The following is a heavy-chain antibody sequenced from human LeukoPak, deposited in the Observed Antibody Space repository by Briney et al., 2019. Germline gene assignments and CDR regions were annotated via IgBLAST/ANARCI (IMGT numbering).Heavy chain of an antibody. J-gene: IGHJ4*02. D-gene: IGHD6-13*01. CDR3: ARVGYSSSWDLLDY. CDR2: IKQDGSEK. CDR1: GFTFSSYW. Sequence: PGGSLRLSCAASGFTFSSYWMSWVRQAPGKGLEWVASIKQDGSEKYYVDSVKGRFTISRDNAKNSLYLQMDSLRAEDTAVYYCARVGYSSSWDLLDYWGQGTLVTVSS. V-gene: IGHV3-7*01.